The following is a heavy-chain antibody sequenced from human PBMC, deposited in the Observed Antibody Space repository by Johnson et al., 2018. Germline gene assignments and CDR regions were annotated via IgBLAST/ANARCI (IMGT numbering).Heavy chain of an antibody. Sequence: VQLVQSGGGLVQPGGSLRLSCAASGFTFSTYAMHWVRQAPGKGLQYVSAISGNGAYTFYADSVKGRFSISRDNYKKTLYLQMGSLRAEDMAVYYCARGGIKGPHDLYDIWGQGTMVTVSS. D-gene: IGHD1-14*01. J-gene: IGHJ3*02. V-gene: IGHV3-64*07. CDR2: ISGNGAYT. CDR1: GFTFSTYA. CDR3: ARGGIKGPHDLYDI.